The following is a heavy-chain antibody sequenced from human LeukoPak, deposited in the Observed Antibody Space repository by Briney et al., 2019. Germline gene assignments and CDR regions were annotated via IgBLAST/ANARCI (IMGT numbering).Heavy chain of an antibody. CDR3: AKERGRDYDDRAFDI. CDR1: GFSLSDYG. Sequence: GGSLRLSCSASGFSLSDYGMSWVRQAPGKGLEWVSYITMNSVRFYADSVKGRFTISRDNDKNSVYLQMNSLRDEDTAVYYCAKERGRDYDDRAFDIWGQGAMVTVSS. CDR2: ITMNSVR. D-gene: IGHD3-22*01. V-gene: IGHV3-48*02. J-gene: IGHJ3*02.